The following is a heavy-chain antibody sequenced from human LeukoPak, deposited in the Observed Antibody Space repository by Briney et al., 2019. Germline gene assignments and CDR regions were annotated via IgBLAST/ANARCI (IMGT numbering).Heavy chain of an antibody. D-gene: IGHD3-9*01. V-gene: IGHV1-2*02. J-gene: IGHJ4*02. CDR2: INPNSGGA. CDR3: ARAPSYYDILTGYYGGSSFDY. Sequence: GASVKVAYKASGYTFTGYYMHWVRQAPGQGLEWMGWINPNSGGANYAQKFQGRVTMTRDTSISTAYMELSRLRSDDTAVYYCARAPSYYDILTGYYGGSSFDYCGPGTPVTV. CDR1: GYTFTGYY.